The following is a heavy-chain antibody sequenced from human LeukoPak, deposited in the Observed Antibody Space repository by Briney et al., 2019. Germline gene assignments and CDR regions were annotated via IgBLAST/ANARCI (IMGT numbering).Heavy chain of an antibody. CDR3: ARDGFDSWNLDY. CDR2: ISSNGGST. Sequence: PGGSLRLSCAASGFTFSSYARHWVRQAPGKGLEYVSAISSNGGSTYYANSVKGRFTISRDNSKNTLYLQMGSLRAEDMAVYYCARDGFDSWNLDYWGQGTLVTVSS. J-gene: IGHJ4*02. CDR1: GFTFSSYA. V-gene: IGHV3-64*01. D-gene: IGHD3/OR15-3a*01.